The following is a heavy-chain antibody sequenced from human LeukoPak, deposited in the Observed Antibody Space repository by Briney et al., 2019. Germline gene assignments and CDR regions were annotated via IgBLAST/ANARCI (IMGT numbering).Heavy chain of an antibody. J-gene: IGHJ4*02. V-gene: IGHV3-23*01. Sequence: GGSLRLSCAASGFTFSTYTMGWVRQAPGKGLEWVSAISGSADSTFYADSVKGRFTISRDNSKNTLNQMNSLRAEDTAVYYCAKDLSGYSHDFWGQGTLVTVSS. CDR2: ISGSADST. CDR1: GFTFSTYT. CDR3: AKDLSGYSHDF. D-gene: IGHD5-18*01.